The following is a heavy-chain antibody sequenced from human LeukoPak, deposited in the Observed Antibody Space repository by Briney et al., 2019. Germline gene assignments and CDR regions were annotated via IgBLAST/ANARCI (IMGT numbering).Heavy chain of an antibody. V-gene: IGHV1-2*02. CDR1: GYTFTGYY. CDR2: INPNSGGT. D-gene: IGHD6-6*01. Sequence: ASVKVSCKASGYTFTGYYMHWVRQAPGQGLEWMGWINPNSGGTNYAQEFQGRVTMTRDTSISTAYMELSRLRSDDTAVYYCARGIAARYYYMDVWGKGTTVTVSS. J-gene: IGHJ6*03. CDR3: ARGIAARYYYMDV.